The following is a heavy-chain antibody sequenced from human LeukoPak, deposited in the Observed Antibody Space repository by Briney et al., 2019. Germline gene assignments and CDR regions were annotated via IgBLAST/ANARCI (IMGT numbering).Heavy chain of an antibody. CDR2: INPSGGST. CDR1: GYTFTSYY. D-gene: IGHD6-19*01. V-gene: IGHV1-46*01. CDR3: ARDRYGPSLPVAGKSFDY. J-gene: IGHJ4*02. Sequence: ASVKVSCKASGYTFTSYYMHWVRQAPGQGLEWMGIINPSGGSTSYAQKFQGRVTMTRDMSTSTVYMELSSLRSEDTAVYYCARDRYGPSLPVAGKSFDYWGQGTLVTVSS.